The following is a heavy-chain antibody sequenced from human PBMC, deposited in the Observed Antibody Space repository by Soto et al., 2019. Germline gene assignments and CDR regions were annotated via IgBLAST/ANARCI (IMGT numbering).Heavy chain of an antibody. Sequence: GESLKISCAASGFTFSSYAMHWVRQAPGKGLEWVAVISYDGSNKYYADSVKGRFTISRDNSKNTLYLQMNSLRAEDTAVYYCARDHEEVVVAALLGAFDIWGQGTMVTVSS. CDR2: ISYDGSNK. CDR1: GFTFSSYA. J-gene: IGHJ3*02. V-gene: IGHV3-30-3*01. CDR3: ARDHEEVVVAALLGAFDI. D-gene: IGHD2-15*01.